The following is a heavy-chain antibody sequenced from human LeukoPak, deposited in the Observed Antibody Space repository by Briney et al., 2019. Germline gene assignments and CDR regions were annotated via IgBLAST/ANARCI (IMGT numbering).Heavy chain of an antibody. CDR1: GGSFSGYY. Sequence: SETLSLTCAVYGGSFSGYYWSWIRQPPGKGLEWIGEINHSGSTNYNPSLKSRVTISVDTPKNQFSLKLSSVTAADTAVYYCARVATVTTTLHYYYYYYMDVWGKGTTVTVSS. CDR2: INHSGST. CDR3: ARVATVTTTLHYYYYYYMDV. D-gene: IGHD4-17*01. V-gene: IGHV4-34*01. J-gene: IGHJ6*03.